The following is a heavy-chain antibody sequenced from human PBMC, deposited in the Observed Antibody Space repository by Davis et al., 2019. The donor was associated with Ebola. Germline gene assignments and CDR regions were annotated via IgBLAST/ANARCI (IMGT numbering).Heavy chain of an antibody. CDR2: IVVGSSNT. CDR1: GLTFSSSI. V-gene: IGHV1-58*01. Sequence: AASVKVSCRASGLTFSSSIVQWVRHARGQRPEWIGWIVVGSSNTDYAEKFQERVTITRDMSTGTVYMDLSSLRSEDTAFYYCAADSLSTDTPFDFWGQGTLVTVSS. CDR3: AADSLSTDTPFDF. J-gene: IGHJ4*02. D-gene: IGHD4-17*01.